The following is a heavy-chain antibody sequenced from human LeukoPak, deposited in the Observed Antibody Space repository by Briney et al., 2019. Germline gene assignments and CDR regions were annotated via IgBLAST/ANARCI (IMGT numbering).Heavy chain of an antibody. V-gene: IGHV1-69*05. CDR3: ASGRLTYYYGSGSYYPYYYYYMDV. CDR1: GGTFSSYA. D-gene: IGHD3-10*01. CDR2: IIPIFGTA. Sequence: SVKVSCKASGGTFSSYAISWVRQAPGQGLEWMGRIIPIFGTANYAQKFQGRVTITTDESTSTAYMELSGLRSEDTAVYYRASGRLTYYYGSGSYYPYYYYYMDVWGKGTTVTVSS. J-gene: IGHJ6*03.